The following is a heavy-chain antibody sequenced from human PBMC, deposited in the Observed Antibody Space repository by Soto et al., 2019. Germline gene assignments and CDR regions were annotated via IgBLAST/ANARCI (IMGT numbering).Heavy chain of an antibody. CDR1: GYTFTSYG. D-gene: IGHD3-22*01. J-gene: IGHJ4*02. CDR3: AGMGTGKYYDSSGKTMPFDS. V-gene: IGHV1-18*01. CDR2: ISAYNGNT. Sequence: ASVKVSCKASGYTFTSYGISWVRQAPGQGLEWMGWISAYNGNTNYAQKLQGRVTMTTDTSTSTAYMELRSLRSDDTAVYYCAGMGTGKYYDSSGKTMPFDSWGQGTLVTVSS.